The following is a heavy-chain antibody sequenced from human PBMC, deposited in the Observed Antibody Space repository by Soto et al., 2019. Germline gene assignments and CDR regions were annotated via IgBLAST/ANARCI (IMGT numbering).Heavy chain of an antibody. CDR1: GYNVTSYW. V-gene: IGHV5-51*01. CDR2: IYPGDSDA. J-gene: IGHJ4*02. Sequence: GESLKISCKGSGYNVTSYWIGWVRQMPGKGLEWMGIIYPGDSDARYSPSFQGQVTISADKSISTAYLQWSSLKASDTAMYYCARPQQGSGPSEWGQGTLVTVSS. D-gene: IGHD2-15*01. CDR3: ARPQQGSGPSE.